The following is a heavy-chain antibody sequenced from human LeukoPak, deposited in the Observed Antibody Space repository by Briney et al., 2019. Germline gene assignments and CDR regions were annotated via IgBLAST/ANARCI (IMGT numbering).Heavy chain of an antibody. Sequence: GGSLRLSCDASGFTFRNYAFHWVRQAPGKGLEWVALISYDGNSKYYADSVKGRFTISRDNSKNTVYLQMNSLRTEDTAVYYCARAGDYGSGSFRWRHFDSWGQGTLVTVSS. CDR1: GFTFRNYA. J-gene: IGHJ4*02. CDR2: ISYDGNSK. V-gene: IGHV3-30-3*01. CDR3: ARAGDYGSGSFRWRHFDS. D-gene: IGHD3-10*01.